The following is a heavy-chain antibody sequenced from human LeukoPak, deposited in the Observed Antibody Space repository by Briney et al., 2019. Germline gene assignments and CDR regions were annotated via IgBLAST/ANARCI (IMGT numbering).Heavy chain of an antibody. CDR2: IYYSGST. CDR3: ARDRSLVTGTYYYYYGMDV. CDR1: GVSISSYY. V-gene: IGHV4-59*01. Sequence: MPSETLSLTCTVSGVSISSYYWSWIRQPPGKGLEWIGYIYYSGSTNYNPSLKSRVTISVDTSKNQFSLKLSSVTAADTAVYYCARDRSLVTGTYYYYYGMDVWGQGTTVTVSS. J-gene: IGHJ6*02. D-gene: IGHD1-20*01.